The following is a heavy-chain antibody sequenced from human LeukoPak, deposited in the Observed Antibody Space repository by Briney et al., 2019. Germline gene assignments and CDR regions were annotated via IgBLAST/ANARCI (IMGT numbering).Heavy chain of an antibody. CDR3: ARGFWTGVEY. J-gene: IGHJ4*02. CDR1: GFTFSTYW. V-gene: IGHV3-74*01. D-gene: IGHD3/OR15-3a*01. Sequence: PGGSLRLSCAASGFTFSTYWMHWVRQAAGEGLVWVSRIKSDGSDTSYADSVKGRFTISRDNAKNTLYLQMNSLRAEDTAVYYCARGFWTGVEYWGQGALVTVSS. CDR2: IKSDGSDT.